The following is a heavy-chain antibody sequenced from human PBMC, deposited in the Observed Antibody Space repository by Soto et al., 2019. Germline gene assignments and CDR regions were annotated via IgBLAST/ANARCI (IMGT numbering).Heavy chain of an antibody. CDR2: ISAYNGNT. CDR3: ERDRSYDSSGYCPY. D-gene: IGHD3-22*01. V-gene: IGHV1-18*01. CDR1: GYTFTSYG. Sequence: ASVKVYCKASGYTFTSYGISWVRQAPGQGLEWMGWISAYNGNTNYAQKLQGRVTMTTDTSTSTAYMELRSLRSDDTAVYYCERDRSYDSSGYCPYWGQGTLVTVSS. J-gene: IGHJ4*02.